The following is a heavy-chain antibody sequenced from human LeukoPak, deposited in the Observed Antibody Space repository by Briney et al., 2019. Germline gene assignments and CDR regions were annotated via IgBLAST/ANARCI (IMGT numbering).Heavy chain of an antibody. CDR1: GFSFSRNA. D-gene: IGHD6-13*01. CDR3: AKEQFRSSIDIRLDAFDI. Sequence: GGSLRLSCAASGFSFSRNAMTWVRQAPGMGLEWVSSVIDSGKDRYYAGSVKGRFTISRDNSKNTLYLQMNSLRAEDTAVYYCAKEQFRSSIDIRLDAFDIWGQGTMVTVSS. V-gene: IGHV3-23*01. J-gene: IGHJ3*02. CDR2: VIDSGKDR.